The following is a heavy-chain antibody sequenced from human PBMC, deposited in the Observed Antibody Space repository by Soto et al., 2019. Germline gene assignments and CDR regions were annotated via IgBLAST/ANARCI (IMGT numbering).Heavy chain of an antibody. CDR3: ARHRXVGLETYYYYYMDV. Sequence: PGESLKISCKGSGYSFTSYWIGWVRQMPGKGLEWMGIIYPGDSDTRYSPSFQGQVTISADKSISTAYLQWSSLKASDTAMYYCARHRXVGLETYYYYYMDVWGKGTTVTVSS. V-gene: IGHV5-51*01. CDR1: GYSFTSYW. J-gene: IGHJ6*03. D-gene: IGHD3-10*01. CDR2: IYPGDSDT.